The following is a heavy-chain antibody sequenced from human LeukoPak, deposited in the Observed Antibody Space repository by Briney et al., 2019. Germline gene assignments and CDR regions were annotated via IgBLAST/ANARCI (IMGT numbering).Heavy chain of an antibody. Sequence: GGSLRLSCAASGFTFSSYEMNWVRQAPGKGLEWVSYISSSGSTIYYADSVKGRFTISRDNAENSLYLQMNSLRAEDTAVYYCARAITNYGYIFDYWGQGTLVTVSS. V-gene: IGHV3-48*03. D-gene: IGHD5-18*01. CDR2: ISSSGSTI. CDR1: GFTFSSYE. CDR3: ARAITNYGYIFDY. J-gene: IGHJ4*02.